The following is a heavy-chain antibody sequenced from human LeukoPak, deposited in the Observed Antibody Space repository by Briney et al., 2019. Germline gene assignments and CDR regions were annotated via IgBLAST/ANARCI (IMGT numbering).Heavy chain of an antibody. CDR3: ARDRDTAYIDY. Sequence: PSQTLSLTCTVSGGSISSGGYYWSWIRQHPGKSLEWIGYIYYSGSTYYNPSLKSRVTISVDTSKNQFSLKLSSVTAADTAVYYCARDRDTAYIDYWGQGTLVTVSS. CDR1: GGSISSGGYY. D-gene: IGHD5-18*01. V-gene: IGHV4-31*03. J-gene: IGHJ4*02. CDR2: IYYSGST.